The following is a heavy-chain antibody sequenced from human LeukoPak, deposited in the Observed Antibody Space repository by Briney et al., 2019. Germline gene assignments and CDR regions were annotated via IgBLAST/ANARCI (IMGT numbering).Heavy chain of an antibody. CDR3: ARDEFYGSASAGDDGFDM. CDR1: GYTFTSYY. V-gene: IGHV1-46*01. D-gene: IGHD3-10*01. Sequence: ASVKVSCKASGYTFTSYYMHWVRQAPGQGLEWMGIINPSGGSTSYAQKFQGRVTMTRDTSTNTAYMELRSLRYDDTGVYYCARDEFYGSASAGDDGFDMWGQGTMVTVS. J-gene: IGHJ3*02. CDR2: INPSGGST.